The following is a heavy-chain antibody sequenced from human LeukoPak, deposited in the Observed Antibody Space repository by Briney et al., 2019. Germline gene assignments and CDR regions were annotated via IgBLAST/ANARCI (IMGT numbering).Heavy chain of an antibody. CDR2: IYHSGST. V-gene: IGHV4-38-2*02. Sequence: PSETLSLTCTVSGYSISSGYYWGWIRQPPGKGLEWIGSIYHSGSTHYNPSLKSRVTISVDTSKNQFSLKLSSVTAADTAVYYCARAGGSNYYFDYWGQGTLVTVSS. D-gene: IGHD1-26*01. J-gene: IGHJ4*02. CDR1: GYSISSGYY. CDR3: ARAGGSNYYFDY.